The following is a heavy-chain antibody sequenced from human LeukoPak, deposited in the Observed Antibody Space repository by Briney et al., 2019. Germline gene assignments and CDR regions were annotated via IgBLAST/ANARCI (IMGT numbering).Heavy chain of an antibody. J-gene: IGHJ4*02. CDR2: VTDDGTTT. CDR1: GFTFSSCA. D-gene: IGHD5-18*01. V-gene: IGHV3-23*01. Sequence: GGSLRLSCAASGFTFSSCAMSWVRQPPGEGLEWVSAVTDDGTTTYYADSVKGRFTISRDNSKNTVYLQMSYLTADDTARYYCVKEERGYSYGDYWGQGTLVTVSS. CDR3: VKEERGYSYGDY.